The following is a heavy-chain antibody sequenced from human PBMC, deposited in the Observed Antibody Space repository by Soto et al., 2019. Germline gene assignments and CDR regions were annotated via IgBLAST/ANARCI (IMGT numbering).Heavy chain of an antibody. V-gene: IGHV3-7*01. CDR1: GFAFSGYW. D-gene: IGHD5-12*01. CDR3: ARATSVDAY. J-gene: IGHJ4*02. CDR2: IKQDGSEK. Sequence: EVQLVESGGDLVQPGGSLRLSCAAAGFAFSGYWMSWGRQAPGKGLEGVANIKQDGSEKYYVDSVKGRFTISRDNAKNSLYLQMNSLRVEDTAVYYCARATSVDAYWGQGTLVPVSS.